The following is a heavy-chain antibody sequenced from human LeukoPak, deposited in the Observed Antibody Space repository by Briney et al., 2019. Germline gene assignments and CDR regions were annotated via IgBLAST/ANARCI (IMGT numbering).Heavy chain of an antibody. Sequence: ASVKVSCKASGYTFTSYGISWVRQAPGQGLEWMGWISAYNGNTNYAQKLQGRVTMTTDTSTSKAYMELSSLRSEDMAVYYCARSLGVGSTLDYWGQGTLVTVSS. CDR3: ARSLGVGSTLDY. CDR1: GYTFTSYG. V-gene: IGHV1-18*03. J-gene: IGHJ4*02. CDR2: ISAYNGNT. D-gene: IGHD1-26*01.